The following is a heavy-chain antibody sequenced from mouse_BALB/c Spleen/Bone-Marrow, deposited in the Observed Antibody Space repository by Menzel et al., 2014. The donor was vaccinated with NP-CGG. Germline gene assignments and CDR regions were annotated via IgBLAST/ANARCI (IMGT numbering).Heavy chain of an antibody. CDR1: GFTFSSYY. CDR3: ARQILRGFAY. D-gene: IGHD1-1*01. J-gene: IGHJ3*01. Sequence: EVQGVESGGGLVKLGGSLRLSCAASGFTFSSYYMSWVRQTPEKRLELVAAINSYGGSTYYPDTVKGRFTISRDNAKNTLYLQMSSLKSEDTAMYYCARQILRGFAYWGQGTLVTVSA. V-gene: IGHV5-6-2*01. CDR2: INSYGGST.